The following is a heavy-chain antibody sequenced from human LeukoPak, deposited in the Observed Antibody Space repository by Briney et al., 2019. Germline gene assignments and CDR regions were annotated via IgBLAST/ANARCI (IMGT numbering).Heavy chain of an antibody. CDR3: ARRGSSSGYYYGL. J-gene: IGHJ4*02. CDR2: INHSGST. Sequence: SETLSLPCAVYVGSFSGYYWTWIRHPPGKGLEWIGEINHSGSTNYNPSLKSRVTISVDTSKNQFSLKLSSVTAADTAVYYCARRGSSSGYYYGLWGEGTLVTVSS. V-gene: IGHV4-34*01. D-gene: IGHD3-22*01. CDR1: VGSFSGYY.